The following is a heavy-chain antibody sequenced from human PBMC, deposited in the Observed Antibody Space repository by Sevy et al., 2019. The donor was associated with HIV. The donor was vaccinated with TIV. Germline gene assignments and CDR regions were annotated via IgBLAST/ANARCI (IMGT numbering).Heavy chain of an antibody. Sequence: GESLKISCAASGFTFSRYGMHWVRQAPGKGLEWVAFIRYDGSTKYYGESVEGRFIIPRDNSKETLYLEMNSLRVDDTSLYYCAKGLGMVQGALLSDDVWGQGTMVTVSS. D-gene: IGHD3-10*01. V-gene: IGHV3-30*02. CDR1: GFTFSRYG. J-gene: IGHJ3*01. CDR3: AKGLGMVQGALLSDDV. CDR2: IRYDGSTK.